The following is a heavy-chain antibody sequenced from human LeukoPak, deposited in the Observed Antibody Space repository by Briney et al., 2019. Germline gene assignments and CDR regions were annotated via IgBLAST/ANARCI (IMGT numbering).Heavy chain of an antibody. Sequence: PSETLSLTCTVSGDSISSYYWSWIRQPPGKGLEWIGYNHYSGSTNYNPSLKSRVTISEDTSKNQFSLKLSSVTAADTAVYYCARVEEGYGAGRRENYYYYYMDVWGKGTTVTISS. CDR3: ARVEEGYGAGRRENYYYYYMDV. D-gene: IGHD3-10*01. CDR1: GDSISSYY. V-gene: IGHV4-59*01. CDR2: NHYSGST. J-gene: IGHJ6*03.